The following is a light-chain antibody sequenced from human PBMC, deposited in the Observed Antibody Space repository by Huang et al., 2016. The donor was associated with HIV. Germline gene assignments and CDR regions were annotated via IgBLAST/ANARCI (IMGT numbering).Light chain of an antibody. Sequence: EIVLTQSPGTVSLSPGERATLSCRASQSVSSSYLAWYQHKPGQAPRLLIYGASSRPTGSPDRFSGSGSGTDFTLTISSLESEDFAVYYCQQYGSSPGTFGQGTRLEIK. CDR3: QQYGSSPGT. CDR2: GAS. V-gene: IGKV3-20*01. J-gene: IGKJ5*01. CDR1: QSVSSSY.